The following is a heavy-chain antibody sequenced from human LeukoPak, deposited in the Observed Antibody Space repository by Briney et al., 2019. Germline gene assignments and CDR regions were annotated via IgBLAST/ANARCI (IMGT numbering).Heavy chain of an antibody. CDR2: IYWHDEK. V-gene: IGHV2-5*01. J-gene: IGHJ3*01. CDR1: GFSLPTRGVG. D-gene: IGHD3-22*01. Sequence: SGPTLLNPTQTLTLTFAFSGFSLPTRGVGVAWIRQPPGKALEWLSLIYWHDEKRYRPSLQSSLLITNDTSKNQVVLTMTNMDPVDTPTYYCAHRRSNYYDSSGYPLDAFDVWGQGRMVTVSS. CDR3: AHRRSNYYDSSGYPLDAFDV.